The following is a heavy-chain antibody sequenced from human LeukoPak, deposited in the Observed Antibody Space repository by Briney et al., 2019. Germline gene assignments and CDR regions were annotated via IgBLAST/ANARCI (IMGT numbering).Heavy chain of an antibody. J-gene: IGHJ5*02. CDR1: GGSISSGGHY. D-gene: IGHD4-17*01. V-gene: IGHV4-61*08. CDR3: ASYGDRGWFDP. Sequence: PSETLSLTCTVSGGSISSGGHYWSWIRQHPGKGLEWIGYIYYSGSTNYNPSLKSRVTISVDTSKNQFSLKLSSVAAADTAVYYCASYGDRGWFDPWGQGTLVTVSS. CDR2: IYYSGST.